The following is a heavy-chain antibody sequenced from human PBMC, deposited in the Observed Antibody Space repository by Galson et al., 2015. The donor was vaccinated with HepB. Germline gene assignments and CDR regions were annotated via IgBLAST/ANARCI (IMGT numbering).Heavy chain of an antibody. CDR3: ARETDYYDSTAFDI. CDR1: GFTFSSYD. D-gene: IGHD3-22*01. J-gene: IGHJ3*02. V-gene: IGHV3-13*04. Sequence: SLRLSCAASGFTFSSYDMHWVRQATGKGLEWVSAIGTAGDTYYPGSVKGRFTISRENAKNSLYLQMNGLRAGDTAVYYCARETDYYDSTAFDIWGQGTMVTVSS. CDR2: IGTAGDT.